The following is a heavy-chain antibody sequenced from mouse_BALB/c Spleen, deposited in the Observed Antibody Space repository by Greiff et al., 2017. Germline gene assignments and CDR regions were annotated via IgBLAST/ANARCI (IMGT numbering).Heavy chain of an antibody. D-gene: IGHD2-4*01. J-gene: IGHJ3*01. V-gene: IGHV5-6-5*01. CDR1: GFTFSSYG. Sequence: EVKLMESGGDLVKPGGSLKLSCAASGFTFSSYGMSWVRQTPDKRLEWVASISSGGSTYYPDSVKGRFTISRDNARTILYLQMSSLRSEDTAMYYCARVYYDYGLPWFAYWGQGTLVTVSA. CDR3: ARVYYDYGLPWFAY. CDR2: ISSGGST.